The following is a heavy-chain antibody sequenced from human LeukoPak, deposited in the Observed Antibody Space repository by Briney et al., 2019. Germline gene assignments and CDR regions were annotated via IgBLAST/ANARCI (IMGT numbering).Heavy chain of an antibody. D-gene: IGHD2-2*01. CDR2: ISRSSSYI. CDR3: ARDGCSNTSCYVNWYFDL. CDR1: GFTFSNYS. V-gene: IGHV3-21*01. J-gene: IGHJ2*01. Sequence: GGSLRLSCAASGFTFSNYSMSWDRQAPGKGLEWVSFISRSSSYIYYADSVKGRFTISRDNAKNSLYLQMNSLRAEDTAVYYCARDGCSNTSCYVNWYFDLWGRGTLVTVSS.